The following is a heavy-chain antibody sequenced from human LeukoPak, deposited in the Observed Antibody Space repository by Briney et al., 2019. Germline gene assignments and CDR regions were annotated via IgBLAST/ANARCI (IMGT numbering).Heavy chain of an antibody. CDR3: AGSWFYRDYFEY. CDR2: ISSSSNTI. V-gene: IGHV3-48*02. CDR1: GFTFSSYS. Sequence: GGSLRLPCAASGFTFSSYSMNWVRQAPGKGLEWVSYISSSSNTIYYADSVKGRFTISRDNAKNSLYLQMNSLRDEDTAVYYCAGSWFYRDYFEYWGRGTLVTVSS. J-gene: IGHJ4*02. D-gene: IGHD3-10*01.